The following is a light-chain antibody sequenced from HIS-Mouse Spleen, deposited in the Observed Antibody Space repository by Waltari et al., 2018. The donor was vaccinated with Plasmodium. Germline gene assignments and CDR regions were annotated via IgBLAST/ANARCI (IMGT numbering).Light chain of an antibody. Sequence: QSALTQPPSASGSPGQSVTISCTGPRRAVGGYNYVSCYQQHPGKAPKLMIYEVSKRPSGVPDRFSGSKSGNTASLTVSGLQAEDEADYYCSSYAGSNNLVFGGGTKLTVL. CDR3: SSYAGSNNLV. CDR1: RRAVGGYNY. CDR2: EVS. V-gene: IGLV2-8*01. J-gene: IGLJ2*01.